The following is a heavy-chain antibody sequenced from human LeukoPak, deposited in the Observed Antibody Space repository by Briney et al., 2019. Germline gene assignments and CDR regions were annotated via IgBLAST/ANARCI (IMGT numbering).Heavy chain of an antibody. Sequence: SETLSLTCTVSGGSITSSGYYWGWIRQPPGKGLEWIGSVYYSGNTYYNSSLKSRVTISVDTSKNQFSLKLSSVTAADTAIYYCTREYGFMTTVLHAFDIWGQGTMVTVSS. V-gene: IGHV4-39*07. CDR1: GGSITSSGYY. CDR3: TREYGFMTTVLHAFDI. J-gene: IGHJ3*02. D-gene: IGHD4-17*01. CDR2: VYYSGNT.